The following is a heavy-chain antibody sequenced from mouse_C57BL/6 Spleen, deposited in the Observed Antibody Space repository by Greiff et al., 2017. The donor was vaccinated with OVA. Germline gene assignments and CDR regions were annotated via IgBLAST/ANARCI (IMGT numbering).Heavy chain of an antibody. D-gene: IGHD2-4*01. CDR3: ARSPYDYDGRFAY. V-gene: IGHV1-52*01. Sequence: QVQLQQPGAELVRPGSSVKLSCKASGYTFTSYWMHWVKQRPIQGLEWIGNIDPSDSETHYNQKFKDKATLTVDKSSSTAYMQLSSLTSEDSAVYYCARSPYDYDGRFAYWGQGTLVTVSA. J-gene: IGHJ3*01. CDR1: GYTFTSYW. CDR2: IDPSDSET.